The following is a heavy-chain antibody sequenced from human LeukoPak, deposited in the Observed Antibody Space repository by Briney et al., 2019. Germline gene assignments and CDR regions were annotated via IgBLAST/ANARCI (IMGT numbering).Heavy chain of an antibody. V-gene: IGHV1-8*03. CDR2: MNPISGNA. CDR3: ARGMRWDFWRGPRVWFDP. J-gene: IGHJ5*02. CDR1: GYTFTSYD. Sequence: ASVKVSCKASGYTFTSYDINWVRQATGQGLEWMGWMNPISGNADYAQKFQGRVTITRNTSISTAYMELSSLRSEDTAVYYCARGMRWDFWRGPRVWFDPWGRETLVTVSS. D-gene: IGHD3-3*01.